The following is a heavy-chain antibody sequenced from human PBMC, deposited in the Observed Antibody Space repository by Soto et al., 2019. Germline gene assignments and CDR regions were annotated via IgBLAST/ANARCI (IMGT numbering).Heavy chain of an antibody. CDR3: ARGASYSSSYFDY. CDR2: IYSGDNT. J-gene: IGHJ4*02. V-gene: IGHV3-53*01. Sequence: EMQLVESGGGLIQPGGSLRLSCAASGFTVSSNYMSWVRQAPGKGLEWVSIIYSGDNTYYADSVNGRFTISRDNSKNTLYLQMNSLRAEDTAVYYCARGASYSSSYFDYWGQGTLVTVSS. CDR1: GFTVSSNY. D-gene: IGHD6-13*01.